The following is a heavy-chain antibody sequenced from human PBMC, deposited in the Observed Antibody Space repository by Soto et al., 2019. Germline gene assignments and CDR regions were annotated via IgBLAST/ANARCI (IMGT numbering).Heavy chain of an antibody. CDR1: GFRFSEHS. D-gene: IGHD2-21*02. CDR2: ISSSSDST. Sequence: SGFRFSEHSMNWVRQAPGKGLQWVSYISSSSDSTYYADSVKGRFTVSRDNAKNALFLQMNSLRDDDTATYYCARLPKGSLVTAWGQGVRVTVSS. V-gene: IGHV3-48*02. J-gene: IGHJ1*01. CDR3: ARLPKGSLVTA.